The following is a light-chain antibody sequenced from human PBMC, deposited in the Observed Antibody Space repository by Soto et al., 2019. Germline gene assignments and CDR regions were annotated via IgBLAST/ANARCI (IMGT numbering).Light chain of an antibody. CDR3: QEHCTSPLT. V-gene: IGKV1-5*03. CDR1: RNVGDW. J-gene: IGKJ4*01. Sequence: DKQLTQSPSTLSASIGDRVTITCRASRNVGDWLAWFQQKPGKAPKLLIYKASTLESGVPSRFRGTASGTEFTLTITSLQPDDYASYYCQEHCTSPLTFGGGTKVEIK. CDR2: KAS.